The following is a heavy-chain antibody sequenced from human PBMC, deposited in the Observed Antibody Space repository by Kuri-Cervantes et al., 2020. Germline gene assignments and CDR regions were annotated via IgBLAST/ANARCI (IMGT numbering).Heavy chain of an antibody. Sequence: ASVKVSCKASGYTFTSYYMHWVRQAPGQGLEWMGIINPSGGSTSYAQKFQGRVTMTRDTSISTAYMELSRLKSDDTAVYFCARDIALGGTYDAFDIWGQGTAVTVSS. CDR1: GYTFTSYY. D-gene: IGHD6-19*01. CDR3: ARDIALGGTYDAFDI. V-gene: IGHV1-46*01. J-gene: IGHJ3*02. CDR2: INPSGGST.